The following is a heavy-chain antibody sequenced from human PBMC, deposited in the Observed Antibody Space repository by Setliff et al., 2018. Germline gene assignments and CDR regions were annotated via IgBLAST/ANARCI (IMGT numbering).Heavy chain of an antibody. Sequence: SGPTLVNPTQTLTLTCTFSGFSLTTSGTCVTWIRQPPGKALEWLARIDWDGDKYYNTSLRTRLTLSKDTSKNQVFLTMTNMDPVDTAMYYCARSRYELPHYYFDYWGQGILVTVSS. J-gene: IGHJ4*02. CDR3: ARSRYELPHYYFDY. CDR1: GFSLTTSGTC. D-gene: IGHD1-7*01. CDR2: IDWDGDK. V-gene: IGHV2-70*11.